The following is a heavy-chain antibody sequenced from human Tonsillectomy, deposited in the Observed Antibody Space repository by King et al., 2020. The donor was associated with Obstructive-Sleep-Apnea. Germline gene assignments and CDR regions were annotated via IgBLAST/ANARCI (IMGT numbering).Heavy chain of an antibody. CDR3: ARELDNDFWSGYPPDGFDI. J-gene: IGHJ3*02. CDR2: INDYNGKT. CDR1: GYIFNSHG. Sequence: VQLVQSGAEVKKPGASVKVSCKASGYIFNSHGISWVRQAPGQGLEWMGWINDYNGKTHYAQKFQARVALPTDPSTSTAYMELRSLRSEDTAVYYCARELDNDFWSGYPPDGFDIWGQGTKVTVS. D-gene: IGHD3-3*01. V-gene: IGHV1-18*01.